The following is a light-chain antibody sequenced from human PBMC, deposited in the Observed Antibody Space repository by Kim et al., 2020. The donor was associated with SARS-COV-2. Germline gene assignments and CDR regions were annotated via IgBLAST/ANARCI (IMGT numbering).Light chain of an antibody. J-gene: IGLJ2*01. CDR3: GTWYSSLRAVV. CDR2: DNN. Sequence: QSVLTQPPSVSAAPGQKVTISCSGSSSNIGNNYVFWYQQLPGTAPKLLIYDNNKRPSGIPDRFSGSKSGSSATLGITGLQTGDEADYYCGTWYSSLRAVVFGGGTQLTVL. CDR1: SSNIGNNY. V-gene: IGLV1-51*01.